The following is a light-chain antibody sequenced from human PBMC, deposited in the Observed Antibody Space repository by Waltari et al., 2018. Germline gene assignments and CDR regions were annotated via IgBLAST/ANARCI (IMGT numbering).Light chain of an antibody. Sequence: DLQLTQSPSSLSASVGDTVTISCRASHGIRDDLGWYQQKPGKAPKRLIYGASNLQSGVLSRFSGSGSGTDFTLTIFSLQPEDFATYFCLQYNTYPLTFGGGTKVEI. CDR3: LQYNTYPLT. CDR1: HGIRDD. V-gene: IGKV1-17*01. CDR2: GAS. J-gene: IGKJ4*01.